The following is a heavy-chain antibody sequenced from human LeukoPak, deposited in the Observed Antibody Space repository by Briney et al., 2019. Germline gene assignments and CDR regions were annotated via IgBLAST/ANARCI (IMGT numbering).Heavy chain of an antibody. V-gene: IGHV3-30*04. CDR3: AKGNLLWFGELYTHDY. CDR1: GFTFSSYA. J-gene: IGHJ4*02. Sequence: GRSLRLSCAASGFTFSSYAMHWVRQAPGKGLEWVAVISYDGSNKYYADSVKGRFTISRDNSKNTLYLQMNSLRAEDTAVYYCAKGNLLWFGELYTHDYWGQGTLVTVSS. D-gene: IGHD3-10*01. CDR2: ISYDGSNK.